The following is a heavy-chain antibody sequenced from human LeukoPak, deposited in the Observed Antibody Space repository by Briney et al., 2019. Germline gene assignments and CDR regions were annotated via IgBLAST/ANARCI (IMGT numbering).Heavy chain of an antibody. J-gene: IGHJ4*02. V-gene: IGHV4-39*01. D-gene: IGHD2-15*01. Sequence: KPSETLSLTCSVSVGSIGSRSDYWGWIRQPPGKGLDCIGCIYYTGSSYYRTPPKSRHTIAADPYKNQFSLRLSSVTAADTAVYYCARTAGYCSGGTCVDSWGQGTLITVSS. CDR2: IYYTGSS. CDR3: ARTAGYCSGGTCVDS. CDR1: VGSIGSRSDY.